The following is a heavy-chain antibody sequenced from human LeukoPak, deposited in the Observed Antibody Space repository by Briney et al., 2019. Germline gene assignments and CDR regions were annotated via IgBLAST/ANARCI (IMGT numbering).Heavy chain of an antibody. Sequence: SETLSLTCTVSNYSISTDYYWGWIRQPPGKGLEWIGSINHYGSTFYNSSLRSRVTISVDTSKNQFSLKLSSVTAADTAVYYCARNQAPIGFDYWGQGTLVTVSS. J-gene: IGHJ4*02. V-gene: IGHV4-38-2*02. CDR3: ARNQAPIGFDY. CDR2: INHYGST. CDR1: NYSISTDYY.